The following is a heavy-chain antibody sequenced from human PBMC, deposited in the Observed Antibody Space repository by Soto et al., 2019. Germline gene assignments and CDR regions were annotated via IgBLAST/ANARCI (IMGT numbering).Heavy chain of an antibody. Sequence: QVQLVQSGAEVKKPGSSVKVSCKASGGTFSSYTISWVRQAPGQGLEWMGRIIPILGIANYAQKFQGRVTITAXXSXSXXYMELRSLRSEDTAVYYCARGIAAANYYSYYGMDVWGQGTTVTVSS. J-gene: IGHJ6*02. D-gene: IGHD6-13*01. CDR2: IIPILGIA. CDR1: GGTFSSYT. V-gene: IGHV1-69*02. CDR3: ARGIAAANYYSYYGMDV.